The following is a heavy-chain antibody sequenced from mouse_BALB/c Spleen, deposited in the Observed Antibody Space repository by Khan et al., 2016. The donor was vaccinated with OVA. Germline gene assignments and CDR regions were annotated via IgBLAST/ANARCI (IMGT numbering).Heavy chain of an antibody. CDR3: ARAFYNGAWFAY. CDR1: GFSLSNYG. D-gene: IGHD1-3*01. Sequence: VQLQESGPGLVAPSQTLSITCTVSGFSLSNYGVHWVRQPPGKGLEWLGVIWAGGSTNHNSALMSRLSIRKDDSKSQVFLKMNSLQTDDTAMYYCARAFYNGAWFAYWGQGTLVTVSA. J-gene: IGHJ3*01. CDR2: IWAGGST. V-gene: IGHV2-9*02.